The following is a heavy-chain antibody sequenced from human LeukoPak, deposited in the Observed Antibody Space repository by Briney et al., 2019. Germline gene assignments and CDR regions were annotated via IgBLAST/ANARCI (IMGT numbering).Heavy chain of an antibody. Sequence: PGGSLRLSCAASGFTFSSYAMSWVRQAPGKGLEWVSAISGSGGSTYYADSVKGLFTISRDNSKNTLYLQMNSLRAEDTAVYYCAKDRQRVRDRGWFDPWGQGTLVTVSS. CDR3: AKDRQRVRDRGWFDP. D-gene: IGHD3-10*01. CDR1: GFTFSSYA. CDR2: ISGSGGST. J-gene: IGHJ5*02. V-gene: IGHV3-23*01.